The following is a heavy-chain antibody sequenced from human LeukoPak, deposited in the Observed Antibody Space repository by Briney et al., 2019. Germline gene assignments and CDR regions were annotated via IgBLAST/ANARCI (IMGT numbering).Heavy chain of an antibody. Sequence: GGSLRLPCAASGFTFSSYAMHWVRQAPGKGLEWVAVISYDGSNKYYADSVKGRFTISRDNSKNTLYLQMNSLRAEDTAVYYCARSRLVGATTGFDYWGQGTLVTVSS. CDR3: ARSRLVGATTGFDY. D-gene: IGHD1-26*01. J-gene: IGHJ4*02. CDR1: GFTFSSYA. CDR2: ISYDGSNK. V-gene: IGHV3-30-3*01.